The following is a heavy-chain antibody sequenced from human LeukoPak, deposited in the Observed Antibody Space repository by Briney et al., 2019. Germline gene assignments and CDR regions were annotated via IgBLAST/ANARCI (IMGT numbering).Heavy chain of an antibody. D-gene: IGHD3-10*01. CDR3: AKDTYGSGRSFDY. CDR2: ISACNGNT. J-gene: IGHJ4*02. CDR1: GYTFTSYG. Sequence: ASVKVSCKASGYTFTSYGISWVRQAPGQGREGMGWISACNGNTNYAQKLQGRVTMTTDTSTSTAYMELRSLRSDDTAVYYCAKDTYGSGRSFDYWGQGTLVTVSS. V-gene: IGHV1-18*04.